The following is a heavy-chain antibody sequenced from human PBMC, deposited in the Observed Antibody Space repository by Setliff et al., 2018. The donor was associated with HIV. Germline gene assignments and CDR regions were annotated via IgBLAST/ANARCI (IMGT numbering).Heavy chain of an antibody. V-gene: IGHV3-7*03. CDR3: ARDWGWLDY. D-gene: IGHD3-16*01. J-gene: IGHJ4*02. CDR1: GFTFRSYW. CDR2: IKQDGSEK. Sequence: LRLSCAPSGFTFRSYWMSWVRQAPGKGLEWVANIKQDGSEKYYVDSVKGRFTISRDNAKNSLYLQMNSLRAEDTAVYYCARDWGWLDYWGQGTLVTVPQ.